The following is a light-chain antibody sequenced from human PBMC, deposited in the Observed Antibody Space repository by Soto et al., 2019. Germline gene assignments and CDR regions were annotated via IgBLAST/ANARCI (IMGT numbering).Light chain of an antibody. V-gene: IGKV3-15*01. CDR1: RTVSVN. J-gene: IGKJ4*01. CDR2: GAS. CDR3: QQYSSWPPLA. Sequence: EVVMTQSPATLSVSPGDTATLACRASRTVSVNVAWYQQKPGQAPRLLIFGASTRATGIPARFSGGGSGTEFTLTGSSLQSEDFAVYYCQQYSSWPPLAFGGGTKVEI.